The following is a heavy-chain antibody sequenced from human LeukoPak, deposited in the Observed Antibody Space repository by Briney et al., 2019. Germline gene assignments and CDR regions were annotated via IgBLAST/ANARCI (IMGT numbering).Heavy chain of an antibody. Sequence: GTSLRVSCAASGFTFSVYGMHWVRQAPGKGLEWVALISRDGSVKYYADSVKGRFTISRDNSKNTLYLQMNSLRAEDTAVYYCATEGHYTVAFDIWGQGTMVTVSS. D-gene: IGHD3-10*01. CDR1: GFTFSVYG. CDR2: ISRDGSVK. J-gene: IGHJ3*02. V-gene: IGHV3-30*03. CDR3: ATEGHYTVAFDI.